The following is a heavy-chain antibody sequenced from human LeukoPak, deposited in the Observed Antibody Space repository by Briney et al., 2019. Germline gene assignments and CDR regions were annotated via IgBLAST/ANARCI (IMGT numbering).Heavy chain of an antibody. D-gene: IGHD3-22*01. V-gene: IGHV3-15*01. CDR3: TSPPPYYDSSGYYPGP. J-gene: IGHJ5*02. CDR2: IKSKTDGGTT. CDR1: GFTFSNAW. Sequence: GGSLRLSCAASGFTFSNAWMSWVRQAPGKGLEWVGRIKSKTDGGTTDYAAPVKGRFTISRDDSKNTLYLQMNSLKTEDTAVYYCTSPPPYYDSSGYYPGPWGQGTLVTVSS.